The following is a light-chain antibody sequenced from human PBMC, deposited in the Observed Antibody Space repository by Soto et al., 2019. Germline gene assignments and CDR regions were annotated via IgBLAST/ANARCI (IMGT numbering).Light chain of an antibody. CDR3: QHYRTS. J-gene: IGKJ4*01. V-gene: IGKV3-20*01. Sequence: EIVLTQSPGTLSLSPGERATLSCRASQSVSSSYLAWYQQKPGQAPRQLIYGASSRATGIPDRFSGSGSGTDFTLTIPRLEPEDFAVYYCQHYRTSFGGGTWVEIK. CDR2: GAS. CDR1: QSVSSSY.